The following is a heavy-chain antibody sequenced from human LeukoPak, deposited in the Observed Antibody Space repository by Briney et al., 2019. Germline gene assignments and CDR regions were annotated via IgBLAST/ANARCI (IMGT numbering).Heavy chain of an antibody. D-gene: IGHD3/OR15-3a*01. CDR3: ANLVKYSYDF. CDR1: GFTFNNYA. Sequence: GGSLRLSCAASGFTFNNYAMSWVRQAPGKGLEWVSAISGSGGSTFYADSVKGRFTISRDNSKNTLYLQMTTLGAEDTAVYCCANLVKYSYDFWGQGTLVTVSS. CDR2: ISGSGGST. V-gene: IGHV3-23*01. J-gene: IGHJ4*02.